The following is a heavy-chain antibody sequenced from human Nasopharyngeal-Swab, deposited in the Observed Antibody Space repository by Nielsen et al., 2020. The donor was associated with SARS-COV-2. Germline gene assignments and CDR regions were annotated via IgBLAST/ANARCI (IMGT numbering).Heavy chain of an antibody. J-gene: IGHJ3*02. Sequence: SQTPSLTCAISGDSVSSNNAAWNWIRQSPSRGLEWLGRTYYRSKWYNEYAASVKSRVTINPDTSKNQISLQVNSMTAEDTAVYYCARRQMGAHAFDIWGQGTMVTVSS. V-gene: IGHV6-1*01. CDR2: TYYRSKWYN. CDR1: GDSVSSNNAA. CDR3: ARRQMGAHAFDI. D-gene: IGHD3-16*01.